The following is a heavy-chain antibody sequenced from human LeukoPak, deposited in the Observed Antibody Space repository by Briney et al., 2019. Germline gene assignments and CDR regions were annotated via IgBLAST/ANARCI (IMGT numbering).Heavy chain of an antibody. V-gene: IGHV3-30*02. CDR1: GFTFSNYG. J-gene: IGHJ4*02. D-gene: IGHD3-22*01. Sequence: GESLKISCAASGFTFSNYGMYWVRQAPGKGLEWVTFIPFDGSNKYYADSVKGRFTISRDNSKNTLYLQMNSLRAEDTAVYYCAKDHRVYDNSAFLDSWGQGTLVTVSS. CDR2: IPFDGSNK. CDR3: AKDHRVYDNSAFLDS.